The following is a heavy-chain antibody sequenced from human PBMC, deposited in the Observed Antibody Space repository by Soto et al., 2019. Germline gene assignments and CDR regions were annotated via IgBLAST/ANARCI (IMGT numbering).Heavy chain of an antibody. J-gene: IGHJ6*02. CDR3: ARHVSSEACTLYHNHYCMDV. D-gene: IGHD2-8*01. V-gene: IGHV4-39*01. CDR1: GGSISSSSYY. Sequence: PSETLSLTCTVSGGSISSSSYYWGWIRQPPGKGLEWIGSIYYSGSTYYNPSLKSRVTISVDTSKNQFSLKLSSETAADTVVYYCARHVSSEACTLYHNHYCMDVWGQATTVTVS. CDR2: IYYSGST.